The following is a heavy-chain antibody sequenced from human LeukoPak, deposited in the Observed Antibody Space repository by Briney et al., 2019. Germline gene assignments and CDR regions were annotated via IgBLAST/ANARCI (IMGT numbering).Heavy chain of an antibody. CDR2: ISVSGGST. CDR3: AKDFSSGYYITTFDY. D-gene: IGHD3-22*01. V-gene: IGHV3-23*01. CDR1: GFTFRSYA. J-gene: IGHJ4*02. Sequence: GGSLRLSCAASGFTFRSYAMTWVGQAPGKALGGVSAISVSGGSTYYADSVKGRFTISRDNSKNTLYLQMNSLRAEDTAVYSCAKDFSSGYYITTFDYWGQGTLVTVSS.